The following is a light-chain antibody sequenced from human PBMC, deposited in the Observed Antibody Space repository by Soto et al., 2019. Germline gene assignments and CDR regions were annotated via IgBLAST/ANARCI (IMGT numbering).Light chain of an antibody. V-gene: IGLV1-47*01. Sequence: VLTQPPSASGTPGQRVTISCSGDTSNIGSNFVYWYQQLPGTAPKLLIYRNDQRPSGVPDRFSGSRPGTSASLAIDGLRSEDEAEYYCAAWDDSLSGVVFGGGTKVTVL. CDR1: TSNIGSNF. CDR3: AAWDDSLSGVV. CDR2: RND. J-gene: IGLJ2*01.